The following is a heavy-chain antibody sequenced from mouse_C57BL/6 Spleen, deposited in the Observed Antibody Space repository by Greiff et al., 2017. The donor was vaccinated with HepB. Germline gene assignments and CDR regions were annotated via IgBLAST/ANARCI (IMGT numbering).Heavy chain of an antibody. Sequence: VQLQQPGPELVKPGASVKLSCKASGYTFTSYWMHWVKQRPGQGLEWIGNINPSNGGTNYNEKFKSKATLTVDKSSSTAYMQLSSLTSEDSAVYYCARSYYGSSYSWYFDVWGTGTTVTVSS. CDR3: ARSYYGSSYSWYFDV. CDR1: GYTFTSYW. J-gene: IGHJ1*03. V-gene: IGHV1-53*01. D-gene: IGHD1-1*01. CDR2: INPSNGGT.